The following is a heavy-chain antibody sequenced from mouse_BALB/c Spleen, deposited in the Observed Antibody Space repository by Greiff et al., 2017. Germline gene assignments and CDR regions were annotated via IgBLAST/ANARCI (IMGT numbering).Heavy chain of an antibody. CDR1: GYSITSDYA. CDR3: ARWKMYYFDY. CDR2: ISYSGST. J-gene: IGHJ2*01. Sequence: EVKLMESGPGLVKPSQSLSLTCTVTGYSITSDYAWNWIRQFPGNKLEWMGYISYSGSTSYNPSLKSRISITRDTSKNQFFLQLNSVTTEDTATYYCARWKMYYFDYWGQGTTLTVSS. V-gene: IGHV3-2*02.